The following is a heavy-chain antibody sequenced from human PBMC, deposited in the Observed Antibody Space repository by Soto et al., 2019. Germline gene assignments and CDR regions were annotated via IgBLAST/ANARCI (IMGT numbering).Heavy chain of an antibody. J-gene: IGHJ2*01. D-gene: IGHD2-15*01. Sequence: ETLSLTCTVSGGSISSYYWSWIRQPPGKGLEWIGYIYYSGSTNYNPSLKSRVTISVDTSKNQFSLKLSSVTAADTAVYYCARVGYCGGGSCYANWYFDLWGRGTLVTVSS. CDR1: GGSISSYY. CDR2: IYYSGST. V-gene: IGHV4-59*08. CDR3: ARVGYCGGGSCYANWYFDL.